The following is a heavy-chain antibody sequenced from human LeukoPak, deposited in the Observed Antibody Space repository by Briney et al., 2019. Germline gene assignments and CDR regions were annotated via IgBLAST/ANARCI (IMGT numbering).Heavy chain of an antibody. Sequence: GESLKISCKGSGYSFTSYWSGWVRQMPGKGLEWMWIIYPGDSNTRYSPSFQGQVTISADTSTTTAYLQWSSLKASDTAMYYCARHAPHYYYEDYWGQGTLVTVSS. V-gene: IGHV5-51*01. CDR2: IYPGDSNT. D-gene: IGHD3-22*01. CDR3: ARHAPHYYYEDY. J-gene: IGHJ4*02. CDR1: GYSFTSYW.